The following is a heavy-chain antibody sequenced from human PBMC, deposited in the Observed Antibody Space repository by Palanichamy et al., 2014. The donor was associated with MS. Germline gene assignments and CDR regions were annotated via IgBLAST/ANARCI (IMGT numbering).Heavy chain of an antibody. D-gene: IGHD6-13*01. J-gene: IGHJ4*02. CDR1: GDSVSSNSAA. Sequence: QVQLQQSGPGLVKPSQTLSLTCAISGDSVSSNSAAWNWIRQSPSRGLEWLGRTYYRSKWYNDYAVSAKSRITINPDTSKNQFSLQLNSVTPEDTAVYYCARTENSSSWLRVQSFDYWGQGILVTVSS. CDR2: TYYRSKWYN. CDR3: ARTENSSSWLRVQSFDY. V-gene: IGHV6-1*01.